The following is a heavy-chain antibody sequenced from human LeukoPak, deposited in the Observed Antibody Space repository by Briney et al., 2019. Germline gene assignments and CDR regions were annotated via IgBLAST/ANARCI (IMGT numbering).Heavy chain of an antibody. J-gene: IGHJ6*03. CDR1: GFTFSSYA. Sequence: GGSLRLSCAASGFTFSSYAMSWVRQAPGKGLEWVSAISGSGGSTYYVDSVKGRFTMSRDNSKNTLYLQMNSLRAEDTAVYYCARGYCSTTSCSLYYNYYYMDVWGKGTTVTVSS. D-gene: IGHD2-2*01. V-gene: IGHV3-23*01. CDR2: ISGSGGST. CDR3: ARGYCSTTSCSLYYNYYYMDV.